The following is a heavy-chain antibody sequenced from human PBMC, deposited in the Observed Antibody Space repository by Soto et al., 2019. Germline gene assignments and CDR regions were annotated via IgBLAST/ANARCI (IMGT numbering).Heavy chain of an antibody. CDR3: ASLRSDAFDI. V-gene: IGHV3-21*02. D-gene: IGHD4-17*01. Sequence: EVQLVESGGRLVKPGESLRLSCVASGFDFSYYTMNWVRQAPGKGLEWVSAISASSSHKYSADSVRGRFTFSRDNANNSLYQKMNNLRVEDTAVYYCASLRSDAFDIWGQGTLVTVSS. CDR1: GFDFSYYT. J-gene: IGHJ3*02. CDR2: ISASSSHK.